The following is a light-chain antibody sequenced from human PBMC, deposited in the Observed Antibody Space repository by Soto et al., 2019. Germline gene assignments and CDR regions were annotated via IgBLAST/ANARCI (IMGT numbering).Light chain of an antibody. Sequence: QSALTQPASVSGSPGQSIAVSCTGTSSDVGGYDYVSWYQQHPDKAPKLIIYEVTSRPSGVSTRFSGSKSGNTASLTISGLQAEDEADYYCISHTRDNTRVFGTGTKLTVL. CDR2: EVT. CDR1: SSDVGGYDY. V-gene: IGLV2-14*01. J-gene: IGLJ1*01. CDR3: ISHTRDNTRV.